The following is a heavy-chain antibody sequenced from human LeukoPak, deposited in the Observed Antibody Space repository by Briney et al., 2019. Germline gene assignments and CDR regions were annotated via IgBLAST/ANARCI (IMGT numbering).Heavy chain of an antibody. J-gene: IGHJ4*02. Sequence: GGSPRLSCAASGFTFSNYSMNWVRQAPGKGLEWVSSISSSSSYIYYADSVKGRFTISRDNAKNSLYLQMNSLRAEDTAVYYCARGVPRPDYYDSSGYGYWGQGTLVTVSS. CDR2: ISSSSSYI. V-gene: IGHV3-21*01. CDR1: GFTFSNYS. CDR3: ARGVPRPDYYDSSGYGY. D-gene: IGHD3-22*01.